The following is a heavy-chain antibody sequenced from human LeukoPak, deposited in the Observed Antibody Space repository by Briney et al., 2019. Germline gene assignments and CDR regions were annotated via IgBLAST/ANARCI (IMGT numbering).Heavy chain of an antibody. V-gene: IGHV3-53*04. D-gene: IGHD5-12*01. CDR1: GFTVSSYY. CDR2: IYSGGST. J-gene: IGHJ3*02. Sequence: GGSLRLSCAASGFTVSSYYMNWVRQAPGKRLEWVSVIYSGGSTYYIDSVKGRFTISRHNSRSTLYLQMNSLRGEDTAVYYCARGNDYLEAFDIWGQGTMVTVSS. CDR3: ARGNDYLEAFDI.